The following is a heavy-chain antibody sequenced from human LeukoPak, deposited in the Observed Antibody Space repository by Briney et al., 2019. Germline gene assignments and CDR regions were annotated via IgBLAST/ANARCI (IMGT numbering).Heavy chain of an antibody. V-gene: IGHV1-2*02. D-gene: IGHD2-2*01. Sequence: ATVKISCKVSGYTFTGYYMHWVRQAPGQGLEWVGWINPNSGGTNYAQKFQGRVTMTRDTSISTAYMELSRLRSDDTAVYYCARESIVVVPAAIMHYYYMDVWGKGTTVTVSS. J-gene: IGHJ6*03. CDR3: ARESIVVVPAAIMHYYYMDV. CDR2: INPNSGGT. CDR1: GYTFTGYY.